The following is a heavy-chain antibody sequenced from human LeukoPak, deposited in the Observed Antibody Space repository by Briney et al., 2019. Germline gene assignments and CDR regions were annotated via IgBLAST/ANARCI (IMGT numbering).Heavy chain of an antibody. J-gene: IGHJ4*02. CDR1: GYTFTGYY. V-gene: IGHV1-2*02. Sequence: ASVKVSCKASGYTFTGYYMHWVRQAPGQGLEWMGWINPNSGGTNYAQKFQGRVTMTRDTSISTAYMELSRLRSDDTAVYYCARGHIVVVPAAPKTFDYWGQGTLVTVSS. CDR3: ARGHIVVVPAAPKTFDY. D-gene: IGHD2-2*01. CDR2: INPNSGGT.